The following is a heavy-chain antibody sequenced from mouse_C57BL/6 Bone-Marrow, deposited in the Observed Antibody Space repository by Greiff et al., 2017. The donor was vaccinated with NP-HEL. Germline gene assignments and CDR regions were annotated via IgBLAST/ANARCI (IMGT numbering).Heavy chain of an antibody. J-gene: IGHJ1*03. Sequence: EVQGVESGGGLVQPGGSLKLSCAASGFTFSDYGMAWVRQAPRKGPEWVAFISNLAYSIYYADTVTGRFTISRENAKNTLYLEMSSLRSEDTAMYYCARPYGNYRWYFDVWGTGTTVTVSS. CDR1: GFTFSDYG. CDR3: ARPYGNYRWYFDV. V-gene: IGHV5-15*01. D-gene: IGHD2-1*01. CDR2: ISNLAYSI.